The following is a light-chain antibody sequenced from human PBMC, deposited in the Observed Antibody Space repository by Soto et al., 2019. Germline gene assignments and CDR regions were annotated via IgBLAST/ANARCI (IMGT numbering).Light chain of an antibody. CDR2: EST. Sequence: QSVLTQPPSVSGAPGQRVTISCTGSSSNIGAGYDVHWYQHLPGAAPKLLIFESTNRPSGVPDRFSGSKSGTSASLDISGLQAGDEADYYCQSYDSRMSVIFGGGTKL. J-gene: IGLJ2*01. CDR3: QSYDSRMSVI. V-gene: IGLV1-40*01. CDR1: SSNIGAGYD.